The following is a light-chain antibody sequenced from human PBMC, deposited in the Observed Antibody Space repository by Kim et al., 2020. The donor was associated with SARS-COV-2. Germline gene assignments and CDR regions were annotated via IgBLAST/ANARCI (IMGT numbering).Light chain of an antibody. CDR1: KLVDKY. CDR2: QDS. J-gene: IGLJ2*01. V-gene: IGLV3-1*01. CDR3: QAWDSSVV. Sequence: SYELTQPPSVSVSPGQTASITCSGDKLVDKYACWYQQKPGQSPVLVIYQDSKRPSGIPERFSGSNSGYTATLTISGTQAMDEADYYCQAWDSSVVFGGGT.